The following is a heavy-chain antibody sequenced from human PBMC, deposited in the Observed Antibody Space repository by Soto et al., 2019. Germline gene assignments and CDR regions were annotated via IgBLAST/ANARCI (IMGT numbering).Heavy chain of an antibody. J-gene: IGHJ4*02. CDR2: VSGGSGVT. CDR1: GFSFSTYG. CDR3: EKWNGYGDY. D-gene: IGHD1-1*01. Sequence: EVQLLESGGGLVQPGGSLRLSCAVSGFSFSTYGVTWGLQAPGKGLEWVSGVSGGSGVTHYADSVKGRLTITGDNYKNTGYLHMNSLIVEDKAVSYCEKWNGYGDYWGQGTVVTVSS. V-gene: IGHV3-23*01.